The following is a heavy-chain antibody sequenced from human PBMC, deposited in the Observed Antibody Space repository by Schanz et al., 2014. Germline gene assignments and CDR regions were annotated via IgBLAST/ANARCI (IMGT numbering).Heavy chain of an antibody. J-gene: IGHJ5*02. Sequence: QVPLVQSGAAANKPGASVRVSCKASGYTFTTYAMSWVRQAPGQGLEWVGWISVYTGNTKYGQKVQGRVTMTADTSTNTAYMELRSLRSDDTAVYYCAKAEYDILTDAYSRLDPWGQGTLVTVSS. D-gene: IGHD3-9*01. CDR1: GYTFTTYA. CDR2: ISVYTGNT. CDR3: AKAEYDILTDAYSRLDP. V-gene: IGHV1-18*01.